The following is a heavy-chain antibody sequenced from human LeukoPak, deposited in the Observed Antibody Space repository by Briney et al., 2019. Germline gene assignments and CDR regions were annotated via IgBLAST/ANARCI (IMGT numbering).Heavy chain of an antibody. CDR3: ARNPPHDYGAKMGGNYFDY. V-gene: IGHV4-39*01. D-gene: IGHD4-17*01. J-gene: IGHJ4*02. Sequence: SETLSLTCTVSGGSISSSSYYWGWIRQPPGKGLEWIGSIYYSGSTYYNPSLKSRVTISVDTSKNQFSLKLSSVTAADTAVYYCARNPPHDYGAKMGGNYFDYWGQGTLVTVSS. CDR2: IYYSGST. CDR1: GGSISSSSYY.